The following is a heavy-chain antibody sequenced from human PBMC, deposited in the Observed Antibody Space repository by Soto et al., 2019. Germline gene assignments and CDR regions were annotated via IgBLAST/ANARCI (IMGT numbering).Heavy chain of an antibody. CDR3: ARFTGIAVCGLDWELDFRDC. J-gene: IGHJ4*02. CDR1: GTSFSSYY. CDR2: IYDSGTT. V-gene: IGHV4-59*01. D-gene: IGHD6-19*01. Sequence: QMVQSGPGLVKPSETLSLICTVSGTSFSSYYWSWVRQPPGKGLEWIGYIYDSGTTNYNPSLKSRVSISIDPSKIQFSLRLTSVTAADTAVYYCARFTGIAVCGLDWELDFRDCWGQGTLVTVSS.